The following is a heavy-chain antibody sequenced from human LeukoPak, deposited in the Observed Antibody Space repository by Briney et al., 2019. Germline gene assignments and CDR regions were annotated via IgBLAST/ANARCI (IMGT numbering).Heavy chain of an antibody. CDR2: INHSGST. CDR1: GGSISGYY. D-gene: IGHD3-3*01. CDR3: ARGRGVTIFGVVIKYGMDV. J-gene: IGHJ6*02. V-gene: IGHV4-34*01. Sequence: SETLSLTCTVSGGSISGYYWSWIRQPPGKGLEWIGEINHSGSTNYNPSLKSRVTISVDTSKNQFSLKLSSVTAADTAVYYCARGRGVTIFGVVIKYGMDVWGQGTTVTVSS.